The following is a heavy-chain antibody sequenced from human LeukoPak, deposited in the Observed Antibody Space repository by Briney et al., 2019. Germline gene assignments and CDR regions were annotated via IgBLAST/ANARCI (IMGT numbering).Heavy chain of an antibody. Sequence: PGGSLRLSCAVSGFTISNYGMSWVRQAPGKGLEWVATIKQDGSAEFYVDSVKGRFTISRDSAKNSLYLQMNSLRDDDTAVYYCARDLFDYWGQGTLVTVSS. CDR2: IKQDGSAE. J-gene: IGHJ4*02. V-gene: IGHV3-7*01. CDR3: ARDLFDY. CDR1: GFTISNYG.